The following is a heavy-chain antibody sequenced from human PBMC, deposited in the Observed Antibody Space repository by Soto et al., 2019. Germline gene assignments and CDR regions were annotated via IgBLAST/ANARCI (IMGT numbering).Heavy chain of an antibody. V-gene: IGHV3-7*01. CDR3: SRDRVLRFLECFHYYGMDV. J-gene: IGHJ6*02. Sequence: GGSLRLCCAASGFTFSSYWMSWVRQAPGKGPEWVANIKQDGSEKYYVDSVKGRFTISRDNAKNSLYLQMNSLRAEDTAVYYCSRDRVLRFLECFHYYGMDVWGQGTTVTVSS. CDR2: IKQDGSEK. D-gene: IGHD3-3*01. CDR1: GFTFSSYW.